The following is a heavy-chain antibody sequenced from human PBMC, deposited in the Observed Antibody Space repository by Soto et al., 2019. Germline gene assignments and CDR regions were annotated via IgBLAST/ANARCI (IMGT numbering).Heavy chain of an antibody. CDR3: ARDHRGKVRGVIPLRHYYYYYMDV. J-gene: IGHJ6*03. Sequence: GGSLRLSCAASGFTFSSYSMNWVRQAPGKGLEWVSYISSSSSTIYYADSVKGRFTISRDNAKNSLYLQMNSLRAEDTAVYYCARDHRGKVRGVIPLRHYYYYYMDVWGKGTTVTVSS. CDR2: ISSSSSTI. CDR1: GFTFSSYS. D-gene: IGHD3-10*01. V-gene: IGHV3-48*01.